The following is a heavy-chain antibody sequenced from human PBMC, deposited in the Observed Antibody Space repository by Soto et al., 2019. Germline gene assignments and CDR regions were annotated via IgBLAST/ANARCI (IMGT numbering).Heavy chain of an antibody. V-gene: IGHV1-18*04. CDR1: GYTFTNYG. D-gene: IGHD6-19*01. J-gene: IGHJ4*02. CDR3: ARDEGSHGFDS. CDR2: VSGYNGNT. Sequence: QVHLVQSGAEVKKPGASVRVSCKASGYTFTNYGISWVRQAPGQGLEWMGWVSGYNGNTNYAQKLWGRVTMTTDTSTSTAYMELTTLRSDDTAVYYCARDEGSHGFDSWGQGTLVTVSS.